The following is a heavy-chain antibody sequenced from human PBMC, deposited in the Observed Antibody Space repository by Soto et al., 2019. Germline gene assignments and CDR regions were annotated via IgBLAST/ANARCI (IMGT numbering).Heavy chain of an antibody. CDR2: TYYRSKWYN. V-gene: IGHV6-1*01. CDR1: GDSVSSNSAA. J-gene: IGHJ6*02. CDR3: ARAGGYYSSSWYPFYGMDV. D-gene: IGHD6-13*01. Sequence: QSQTLSLPCAISGDSVSSNSAAWNWIRQSPSRGLEWLGRTYYRSKWYNDYAVSVKSRITINPDTSKNQFSLQLNSVTPEDTAVYYCARAGGYYSSSWYPFYGMDVWGQGTTVTVSS.